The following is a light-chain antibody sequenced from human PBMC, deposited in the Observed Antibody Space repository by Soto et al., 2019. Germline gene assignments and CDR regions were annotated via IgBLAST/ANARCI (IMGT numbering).Light chain of an antibody. CDR3: SSYTRSNTLVV. CDR1: SSDVGGYNY. V-gene: IGLV2-14*01. J-gene: IGLJ3*02. Sequence: QSALTQPASVSGSPGQSITISCTGTSSDVGGYNYVSWYQQRPGKAPKLMIYEVSNRPSGVSNRFSGSKSGNTASLTISGLQAEDEANYYCSSYTRSNTLVVFGGGTKLTVL. CDR2: EVS.